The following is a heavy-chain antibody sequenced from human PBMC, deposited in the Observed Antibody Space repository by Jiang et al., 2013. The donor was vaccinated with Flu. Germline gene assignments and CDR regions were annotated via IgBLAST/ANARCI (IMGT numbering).Heavy chain of an antibody. CDR2: INHSGST. Sequence: LLKPSETLSLTCAVYGGSFSGYYWSWIRQPPGKGLEWIGEINHSGSTNYNPSLKSRVTISVDTSKNQFSLKLSSVTAADTAVYYCAVARGAYWGQGTLVTVSS. CDR3: AVARGAY. D-gene: IGHD1-26*01. CDR1: GGSFSGYY. J-gene: IGHJ4*02. V-gene: IGHV4-34*01.